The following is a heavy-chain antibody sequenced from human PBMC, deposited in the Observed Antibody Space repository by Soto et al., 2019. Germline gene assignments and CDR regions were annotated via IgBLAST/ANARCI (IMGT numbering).Heavy chain of an antibody. D-gene: IGHD4-17*01. CDR2: IYYSGTT. J-gene: IGHJ4*02. Sequence: PSETLSLTCTVSGGSISSGGYYWSWIRQHPEKGLEWIGYIYYSGTTNYNPSLKSRVTISVDTSKNQFSLKLSSVTAADTAVYYCARRYGDYFDYWGQGTLVTVSS. CDR1: GGSISSGGYY. V-gene: IGHV4-61*08. CDR3: ARRYGDYFDY.